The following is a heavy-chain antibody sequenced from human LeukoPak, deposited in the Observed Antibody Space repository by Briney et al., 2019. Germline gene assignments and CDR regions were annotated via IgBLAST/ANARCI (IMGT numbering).Heavy chain of an antibody. D-gene: IGHD3-22*01. CDR1: GFTFDDYA. CDR2: ISWNSGSI. CDR3: AKDLRPMTTGFDY. J-gene: IGHJ4*02. Sequence: GRSLRLSCAASGFTFDDYAMHWVRQAPGKGLEWVSGISWNSGSIGYADSVKGRFTISRDNAKNSLYLQMNSLRAEDTALYYCAKDLRPMTTGFDYWGQGTLVTVSS. V-gene: IGHV3-9*01.